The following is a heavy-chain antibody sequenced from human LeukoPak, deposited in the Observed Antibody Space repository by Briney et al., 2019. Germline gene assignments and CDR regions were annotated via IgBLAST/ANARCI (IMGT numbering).Heavy chain of an antibody. CDR2: INHSGST. V-gene: IGHV4-34*01. CDR1: GGSFSGYY. J-gene: IGHJ4*02. CDR3: ARSYDYVWGSYRSLGY. D-gene: IGHD3-16*02. Sequence: PSETLSLTCAVYGGSFSGYYWSWIRQPPGKGLEWIGEINHSGSTNYNPSLKSRVTISVDTSKNQFSLKLSSVTAADTAVYYCARSYDYVWGSYRSLGYWGQGTLVTVSS.